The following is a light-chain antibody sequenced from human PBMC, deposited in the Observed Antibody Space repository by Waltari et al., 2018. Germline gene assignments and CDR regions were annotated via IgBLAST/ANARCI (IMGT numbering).Light chain of an antibody. V-gene: IGLV2-8*01. CDR3: ASYEGTKSVI. J-gene: IGLJ2*01. Sequence: QSALTQPPSASGSPGQSVTISCTATSSDVGGYNYGSWYHHDPGKAPKLMIYEVTKRPSGVPDRFSGSKSGNTASLTVSGLLAEDEADYYCASYEGTKSVIFGGGTKLTVL. CDR2: EVT. CDR1: SSDVGGYNY.